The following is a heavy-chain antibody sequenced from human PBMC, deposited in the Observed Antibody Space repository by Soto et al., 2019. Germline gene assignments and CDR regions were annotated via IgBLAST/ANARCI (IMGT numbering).Heavy chain of an antibody. J-gene: IGHJ3*02. CDR3: ESAKAVVAAALGI. CDR2: ISENGGSRGGT. Sequence: XEFLALSSTASGFTVSNSAMIGVRQAPGQGLEWVASISENGGSRGGTYYADSVKGRFTISRNNSKSTLYLQVDSLTGADTAVYYCESAKAVVAAALGIWGQGTMVTVSS. CDR1: GFTVSNSA. D-gene: IGHD2-15*01. V-gene: IGHV3-23*01.